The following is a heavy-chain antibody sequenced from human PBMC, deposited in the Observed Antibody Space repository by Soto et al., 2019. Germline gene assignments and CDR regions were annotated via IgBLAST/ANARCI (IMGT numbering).Heavy chain of an antibody. CDR1: GFTFSGSA. D-gene: IGHD2-2*01. CDR3: TTLGYCSSTSCRLGGMDV. Sequence: GSLRLSCAASGFTFSGSAMHWVRQASGKGLEWVGRIRSKANSYATAYAASVKGRFTISRDDSKNTAYLQMNSLKTEDTAVYYCTTLGYCSSTSCRLGGMDVWGQGTTVTVSS. V-gene: IGHV3-73*01. J-gene: IGHJ6*02. CDR2: IRSKANSYAT.